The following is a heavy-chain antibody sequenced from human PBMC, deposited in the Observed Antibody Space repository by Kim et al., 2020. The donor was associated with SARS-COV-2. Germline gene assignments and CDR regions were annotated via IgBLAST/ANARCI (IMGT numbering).Heavy chain of an antibody. V-gene: IGHV1-69*13. CDR3: AIYLVATIFGLPYYYGMDV. Sequence: SVKVSCKASGGTFSSYAISWVRQAPGQGLEWMGGIIPIFGTANYAQKFQGRVTITADESTSTDYMELSSLRSEDTAVYYCAIYLVATIFGLPYYYGMDVWGQGTTVTVSS. CDR2: IIPIFGTA. J-gene: IGHJ6*02. D-gene: IGHD5-12*01. CDR1: GGTFSSYA.